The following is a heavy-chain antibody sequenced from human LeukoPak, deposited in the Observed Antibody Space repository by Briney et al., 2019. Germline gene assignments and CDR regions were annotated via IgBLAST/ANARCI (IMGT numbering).Heavy chain of an antibody. CDR3: ARGSGSYYFDY. J-gene: IGHJ4*02. Sequence: GGSLRLSCAASGFTFSSYAMHWVRQAPGKGLEWVAVISYDGSNKYYADSVKGRFTISRDNAKNSLYLQMNSLRAEDTALYHCARGSGSYYFDYWGQGTLVTVSS. V-gene: IGHV3-30-3*01. CDR1: GFTFSSYA. CDR2: ISYDGSNK. D-gene: IGHD3-10*01.